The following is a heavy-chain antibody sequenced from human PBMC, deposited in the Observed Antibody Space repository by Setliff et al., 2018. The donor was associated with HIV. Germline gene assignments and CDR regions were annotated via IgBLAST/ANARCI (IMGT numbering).Heavy chain of an antibody. CDR3: VRGTMVTSRGPFDF. V-gene: IGHV3-30-3*01. J-gene: IGHJ4*02. CDR2: ISSRGDKK. CDR1: GFAFSNYA. Sequence: GGSLRLSCAASGFAFSNYAMDWVRPAPGRGLEWVAVISSRGDKKIYADSVRGRFTIARDNSKNTLYLQMNSLRAEDTAVFYCVRGTMVTSRGPFDFWGPGTLVTVSS. D-gene: IGHD4-17*01.